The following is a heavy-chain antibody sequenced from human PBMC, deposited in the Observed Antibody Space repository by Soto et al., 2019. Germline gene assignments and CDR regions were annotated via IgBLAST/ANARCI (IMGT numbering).Heavy chain of an antibody. CDR2: INSNGYT. J-gene: IGHJ5*02. V-gene: IGHV1-3*04. D-gene: IGHD4-17*01. CDR3: ARGPPEVTLVTPYNWFDP. CDR1: GYTFTSYA. Sequence: ASVKVSCKASGYTFTSYAIHWVRQAPGQGLEWMGWINSNGYTKYSQKFQGRVTIIRDTSATTVYMQLSRLRSEDTAVYYCARGPPEVTLVTPYNWFDPWGRGTLVTVSS.